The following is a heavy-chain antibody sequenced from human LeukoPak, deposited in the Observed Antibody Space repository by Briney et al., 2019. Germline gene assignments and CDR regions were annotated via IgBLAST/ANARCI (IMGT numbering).Heavy chain of an antibody. CDR3: ARGQIPSGELLRFDC. D-gene: IGHD1-26*01. Sequence: PGGSLRLSCVVSGFTFNNYAMSWVRQAPGKGLEWVSSISIWGVNPTYADSVKGRFTTSRDNSKNTLYLQMNSLRADDTAIYYCARGQIPSGELLRFDCWGQGTLVTVSS. J-gene: IGHJ4*02. CDR1: GFTFNNYA. V-gene: IGHV3-23*01. CDR2: ISIWGVNP.